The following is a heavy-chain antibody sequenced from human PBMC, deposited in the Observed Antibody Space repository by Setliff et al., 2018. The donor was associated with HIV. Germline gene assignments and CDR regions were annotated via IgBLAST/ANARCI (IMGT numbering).Heavy chain of an antibody. CDR2: ISGTGGSP. V-gene: IGHV3-23*01. J-gene: IGHJ4*02. CDR1: GFTISTYE. D-gene: IGHD2-21*02. Sequence: PGGSLRLSCAASGFTISTYEMNWVRQAPGQGLEWVSGISGTGGSPYYADSVKGRFTISRDNSKNTLYLQMSSLRAGDTALYYCARLPFPPYCGGDCYSIDYWGQGTLVTVSS. CDR3: ARLPFPPYCGGDCYSIDY.